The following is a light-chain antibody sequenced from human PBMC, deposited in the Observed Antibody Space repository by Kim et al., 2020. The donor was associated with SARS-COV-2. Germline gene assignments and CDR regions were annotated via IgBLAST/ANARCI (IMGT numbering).Light chain of an antibody. J-gene: IGLJ1*01. CDR3: SSYTRSSTNYV. CDR2: AFS. Sequence: QSIPISCTETSSDVGSYNYGSWYQQHPGKAPKQMIYAFSNRPSGVSNRFSGSKSGNTASLTISGLQAEDEADYYCSSYTRSSTNYVFGTGTKVTVL. CDR1: SSDVGSYNY. V-gene: IGLV2-14*03.